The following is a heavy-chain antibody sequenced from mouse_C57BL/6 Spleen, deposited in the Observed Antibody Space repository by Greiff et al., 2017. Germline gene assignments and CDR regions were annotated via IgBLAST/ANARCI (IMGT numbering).Heavy chain of an antibody. V-gene: IGHV1-53*01. D-gene: IGHD1-1*01. CDR2: INPSNGGT. CDR1: GYTFTSYW. CDR3: ARDYVSSWAWFAY. Sequence: QVQLQQPGTELVKPGASGYTFTSYWMHWVKQRPGQGLEWIGNINPSNGGTNYNEKFKSKATLTVDKSSSTAYMQLSSLTSEDSAVYYCARDYVSSWAWFAYWGQGTLVTVSA. J-gene: IGHJ3*01.